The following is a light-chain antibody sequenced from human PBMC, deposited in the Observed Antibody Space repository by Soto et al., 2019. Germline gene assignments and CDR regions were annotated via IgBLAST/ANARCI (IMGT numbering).Light chain of an antibody. CDR1: SSDVGGYNY. CDR3: SSYTSSSTLPYV. CDR2: DVS. Sequence: QSALTQPASVSGSPGQSITISCTGTSSDVGGYNYVSWYQQHPGKAPKLMIYDVSNRPSGVSNRSSGSKSGNTASLTISGLQAEDEADYYCSSYTSSSTLPYVFGTGTKLTVL. J-gene: IGLJ1*01. V-gene: IGLV2-14*01.